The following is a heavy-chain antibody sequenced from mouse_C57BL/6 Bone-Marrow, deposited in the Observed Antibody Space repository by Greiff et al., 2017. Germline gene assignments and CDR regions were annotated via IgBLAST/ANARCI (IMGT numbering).Heavy chain of an antibody. D-gene: IGHD1-1*01. Sequence: VMLVESGAELARPGASVKMSCKASGYTFTSYTMHWVKQRPGQGLEWIGYINPSSGYTKYNQKFKDKATLTADKSSSTAYMQLSSLTSEDSAVYYCARGNSYYGRFDYWGQGTTLTVSS. V-gene: IGHV1-4*01. CDR2: INPSSGYT. J-gene: IGHJ2*01. CDR3: ARGNSYYGRFDY. CDR1: GYTFTSYT.